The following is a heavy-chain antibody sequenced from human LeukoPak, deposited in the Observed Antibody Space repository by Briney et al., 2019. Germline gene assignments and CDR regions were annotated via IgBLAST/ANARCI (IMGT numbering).Heavy chain of an antibody. J-gene: IGHJ4*02. D-gene: IGHD5-18*01. CDR3: ARGHASYSNGFRY. CDR1: GGSFSGYY. Sequence: PSETLSLTCAVYGGSFSGYYWSWIRQPPGKGLEWIGEINHSGSTNYNPSLKSRVTISVDTSNNQFSLKLSSVTAADTAVYYCARGHASYSNGFRYCGQGTLGTVSS. V-gene: IGHV4-34*01. CDR2: INHSGST.